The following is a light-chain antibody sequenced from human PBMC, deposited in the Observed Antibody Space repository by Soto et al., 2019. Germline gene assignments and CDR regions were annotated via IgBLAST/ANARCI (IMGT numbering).Light chain of an antibody. Sequence: QSVLTQPASVSGSPGQSITISCTGTRSDVGTYNYVSWYQQHAGKAPKLIIYEVTSRPSGVSSRFSGSKSANTASLTISGLQAEDEADFYCSSYTGDNTWVFGGGTKVTVL. CDR1: RSDVGTYNY. J-gene: IGLJ3*02. V-gene: IGLV2-14*01. CDR2: EVT. CDR3: SSYTGDNTWV.